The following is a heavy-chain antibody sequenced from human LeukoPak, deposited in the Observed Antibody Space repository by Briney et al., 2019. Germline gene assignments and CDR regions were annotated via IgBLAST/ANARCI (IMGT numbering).Heavy chain of an antibody. CDR1: GFTFSTYA. Sequence: PGGSLRLSCAGSGFTFSTYAMHWVRQAPGKGLEWVAVVSSDGSIKYYADSGKGRFTISRDTSKNTVYLQMNSLGTEDTAFYYCARGYSSSWLGYFDYWGQGTLVTVSS. J-gene: IGHJ4*02. CDR2: VSSDGSIK. D-gene: IGHD6-13*01. V-gene: IGHV3-30*04. CDR3: ARGYSSSWLGYFDY.